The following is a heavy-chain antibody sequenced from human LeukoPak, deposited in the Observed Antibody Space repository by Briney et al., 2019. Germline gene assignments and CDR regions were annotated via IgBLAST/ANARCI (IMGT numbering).Heavy chain of an antibody. Sequence: ASVKVSCKASGYTFTGYYMHWVRQAPGQGLEWMGRINPNSGGTNYAQKFQGRVTITTDESTSTAYMELSSLRSEGTAVYYCARPHVEMATVDAFDIWGQGTMVTVSS. V-gene: IGHV1-2*06. CDR2: INPNSGGT. J-gene: IGHJ3*02. CDR1: GYTFTGYY. D-gene: IGHD5-24*01. CDR3: ARPHVEMATVDAFDI.